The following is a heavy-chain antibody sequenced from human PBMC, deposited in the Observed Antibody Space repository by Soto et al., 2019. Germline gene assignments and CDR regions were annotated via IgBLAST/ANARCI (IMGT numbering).Heavy chain of an antibody. CDR1: GYSFTSYW. J-gene: IGHJ6*02. CDR2: IYPGDSDT. CDR3: ATRSGVVPAAMEGDYYYYYGMDV. D-gene: IGHD2-2*01. Sequence: PGESLKISCKGSGYSFTSYWIGWVRQMPGKGLEWMGIIYPGDSDTRYSPSFQGHVTISADKSISTAYLQWSSLKASDTAMYYCATRSGVVPAAMEGDYYYYYGMDVWGQGTTVTVSS. V-gene: IGHV5-51*01.